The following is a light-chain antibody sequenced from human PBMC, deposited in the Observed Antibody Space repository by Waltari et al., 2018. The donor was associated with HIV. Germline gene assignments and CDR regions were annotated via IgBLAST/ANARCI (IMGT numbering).Light chain of an antibody. CDR1: SSNIGHNP. CDR2: SNN. V-gene: IGLV1-44*01. CDR3: SSWEDSLHGPV. J-gene: IGLJ2*01. Sequence: SVLTQPPSASGTPGQRDTISCYGSSSNIGHNPVEWYQQLPGTAPNLLICSNNQLPSGVPDRISVSKSGSSASLAIVGLQSYDEADYYCSSWEDSLHGPVFGGGTKLTVL.